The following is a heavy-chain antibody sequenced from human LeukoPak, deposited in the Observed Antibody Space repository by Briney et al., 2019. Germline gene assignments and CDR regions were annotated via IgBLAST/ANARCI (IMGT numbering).Heavy chain of an antibody. D-gene: IGHD6-13*01. Sequence: KPSETLSLTCTVSGGSISSYYWSWIRQPPGKGLEWIGYIYYSGSTNYNPSLKSRVTISVDTSKNQFSLKLSSVTAADTAVYYCARSRIAAAGTEDYWGQGTLSPSPQ. CDR3: ARSRIAAAGTEDY. V-gene: IGHV4-59*01. CDR2: IYYSGST. CDR1: GGSISSYY. J-gene: IGHJ4*02.